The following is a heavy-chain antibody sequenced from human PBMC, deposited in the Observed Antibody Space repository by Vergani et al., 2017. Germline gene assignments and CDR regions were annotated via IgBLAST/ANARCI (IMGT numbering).Heavy chain of an antibody. Sequence: QVQLVQSGAEVKKPGASVKVSCKASGYTFPSYYMHWVRQAPGQGLEWMGIINPSGPSIPYAQTFQERVTMTRETSTNTVYMELSSLRSDDTAVYYCARGVEATISGRLDYWGQGTLVTVSS. CDR2: INPSGPSI. CDR1: GYTFPSYY. CDR3: ARGVEATISGRLDY. D-gene: IGHD1-26*01. J-gene: IGHJ4*02. V-gene: IGHV1-46*03.